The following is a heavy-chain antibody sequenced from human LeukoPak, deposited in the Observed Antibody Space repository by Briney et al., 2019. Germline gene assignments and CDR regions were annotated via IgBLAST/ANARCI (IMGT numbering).Heavy chain of an antibody. Sequence: PGGSLRLSCAASGFTFSSYAMHWVRQAPGKGLEYVSAISSNGGSTYYANSVKGRFTISRDNSKNTLYLRMNGLRAEDTAVYYCARVPEGVAAAGTGAFDIWGQGTMVTVSS. V-gene: IGHV3-64*01. CDR2: ISSNGGST. CDR3: ARVPEGVAAAGTGAFDI. J-gene: IGHJ3*02. CDR1: GFTFSSYA. D-gene: IGHD6-13*01.